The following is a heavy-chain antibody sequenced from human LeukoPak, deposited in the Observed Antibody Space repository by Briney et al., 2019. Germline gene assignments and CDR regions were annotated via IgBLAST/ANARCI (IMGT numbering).Heavy chain of an antibody. CDR2: INEDGSER. D-gene: IGHD1-26*01. J-gene: IGHJ4*02. CDR3: ASLGAADFDY. CDR1: GFTFSIYW. Sequence: GGSLRLSCAASGFTFSIYWMTWVRQAPGQGLEWVANINEDGSERNYVDSVKGRFTISRDNAKNSLYLQMNSLRAEDTAVYYCASLGAADFDYWGQGTLVTVSS. V-gene: IGHV3-7*01.